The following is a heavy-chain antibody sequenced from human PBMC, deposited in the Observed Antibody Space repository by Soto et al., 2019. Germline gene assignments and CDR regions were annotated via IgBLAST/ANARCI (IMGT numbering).Heavy chain of an antibody. CDR2: IFYSGST. V-gene: IGHV4-59*01. CDR1: GGSISSYY. CDR3: ARRYGYRFDF. D-gene: IGHD5-12*01. Sequence: SETLSLTCTVSGGSISSYYWSWIRQPPGKGLEWIGYIFYSGSTNYNPSLKSRVTISVDTSKNHFSLNLSSVTAADTAVYYCARRYGYRFDFWGQGTLVTVSS. J-gene: IGHJ4*02.